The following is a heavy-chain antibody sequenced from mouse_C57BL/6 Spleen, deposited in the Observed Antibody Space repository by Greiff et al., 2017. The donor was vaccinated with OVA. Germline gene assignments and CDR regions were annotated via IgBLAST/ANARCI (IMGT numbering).Heavy chain of an antibody. J-gene: IGHJ2*01. V-gene: IGHV1-85*01. CDR3: ARGDDDY. CDR2: IYPRDGST. Sequence: VMLVESGPELVKPGASVKLSCKASGYTFTSYDINWVKQRPGQGLEWIGWIYPRDGSTKYNEKFKGKATLTVDTSSSTAYMELHSLTSEDSAVYFCARGDDDYWGQGTTLTVSS. CDR1: GYTFTSYD.